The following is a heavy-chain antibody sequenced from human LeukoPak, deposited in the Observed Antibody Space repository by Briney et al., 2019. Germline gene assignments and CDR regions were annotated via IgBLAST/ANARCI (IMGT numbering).Heavy chain of an antibody. V-gene: IGHV3-9*03. J-gene: IGHJ3*02. CDR3: AKDISFRRSDAFDI. CDR2: ISWNSGSI. Sequence: GGSLRLSCAASGFTFDDYAMHWVRQAPGKGLEWVSGISWNSGSIGYADSVKGRFTISRDNAKNSLYLQMNSLRAEDMALYYCAKDISFRRSDAFDIWGQGTMVTVSS. CDR1: GFTFDDYA.